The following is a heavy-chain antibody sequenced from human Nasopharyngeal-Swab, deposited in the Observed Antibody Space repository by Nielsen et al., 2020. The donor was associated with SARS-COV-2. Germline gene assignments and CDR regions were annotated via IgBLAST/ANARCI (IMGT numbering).Heavy chain of an antibody. Sequence: GGSLRLSCAASGFTFSSYGMHWVRQAPGKGLEWVAVIWYDGSNKYYADSVKGRFTISRDNSKNTLYLQMNSLRAEDTAVYYCARDGCSSTSCSYGMDVWGQGTTVTVPS. CDR3: ARDGCSSTSCSYGMDV. CDR2: IWYDGSNK. J-gene: IGHJ6*02. V-gene: IGHV3-33*01. CDR1: GFTFSSYG. D-gene: IGHD2-2*01.